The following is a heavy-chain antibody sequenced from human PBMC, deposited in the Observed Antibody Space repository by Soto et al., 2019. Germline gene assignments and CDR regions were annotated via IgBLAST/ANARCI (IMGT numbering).Heavy chain of an antibody. CDR3: ARHGPRYYDSLERADWFDP. J-gene: IGHJ5*02. D-gene: IGHD3-22*01. V-gene: IGHV4-39*01. CDR2: IYYSGST. Sequence: SETLSLTCTVSGASISSSGYFWDWIRQPPGKGLEWIGTIYYSGSTYYNPSLKSRVTISVDTSKNQFSLRLPSVTAADTAVYYCARHGPRYYDSLERADWFDPWGQGTLVTVSS. CDR1: GASISSSGYF.